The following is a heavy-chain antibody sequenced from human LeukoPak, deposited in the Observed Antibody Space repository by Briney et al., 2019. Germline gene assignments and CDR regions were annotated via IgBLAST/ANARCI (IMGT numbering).Heavy chain of an antibody. J-gene: IGHJ4*02. Sequence: ASVKVPCKASGYTFTSYAMHWVRQAPGQRLEWMGWINAGNGNTKYSQKFQGRVTITRDTSASTAYMELSSLRSEDTAVYYCARVQSPPQTVADYYFDYWGQGTLVTVSS. D-gene: IGHD6-19*01. CDR2: INAGNGNT. V-gene: IGHV1-3*01. CDR1: GYTFTSYA. CDR3: ARVQSPPQTVADYYFDY.